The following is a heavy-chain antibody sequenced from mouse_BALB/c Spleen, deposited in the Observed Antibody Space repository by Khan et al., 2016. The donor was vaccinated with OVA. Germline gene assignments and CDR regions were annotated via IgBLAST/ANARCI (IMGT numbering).Heavy chain of an antibody. D-gene: IGHD2-4*01. J-gene: IGHJ2*01. CDR1: GYSFTSYW. CDR2: IYPGNSDT. Sequence: VQLKESGTVLARPGASVKMSCKASGYSFTSYWMHWVKQRPGQGLEWIGAIYPGNSDTRYNQKFKGKAKLTAITSASTAYMELSSLTNEDSAVYYCTRSYDSYYFDYWGQGTTLTVSS. V-gene: IGHV1-5*01. CDR3: TRSYDSYYFDY.